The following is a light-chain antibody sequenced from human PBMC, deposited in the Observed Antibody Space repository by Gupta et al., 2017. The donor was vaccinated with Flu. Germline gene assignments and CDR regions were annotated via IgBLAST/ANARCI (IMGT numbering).Light chain of an antibody. J-gene: IGKJ4*01. CDR1: RGDIYSH. CDR2: DAS. Sequence: FAPGARATTSCRASRGDIYSHLAWYHQKPGQAPRLLIYDASSRATGIPYRFSGSGSGTDFTLTISSLESEDFAMYYCQQYEFYPPNFGRGTKVDIK. V-gene: IGKV3-20*01. CDR3: QQYEFYPPN.